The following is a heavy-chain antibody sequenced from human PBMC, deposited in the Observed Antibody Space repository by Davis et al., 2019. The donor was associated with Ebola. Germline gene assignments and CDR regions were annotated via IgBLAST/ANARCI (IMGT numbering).Heavy chain of an antibody. CDR3: AARYYYYGMDV. J-gene: IGHJ6*02. Sequence: GESLKISCAASGFTFSSYGMHWVRQAPGKGLEWVAVIWYDGSNKYYADSVKGRFTISRDNSKNTLYLQMNSLRAEDTAVYYCAARYYYYGMDVWGQGTTVTVSS. CDR1: GFTFSSYG. V-gene: IGHV3-33*01. CDR2: IWYDGSNK.